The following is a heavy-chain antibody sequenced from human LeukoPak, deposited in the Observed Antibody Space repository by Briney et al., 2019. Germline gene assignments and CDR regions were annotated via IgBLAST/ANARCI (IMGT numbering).Heavy chain of an antibody. D-gene: IGHD3-22*01. CDR1: GGSISGYY. V-gene: IGHV4-59*12. CDR2: VYDTGAT. Sequence: SETLSLTCTVSGGSISGYYWSWIRQPPGKRLEWIGYVYDTGATNYNPSLKSRFTISIDTSKNQFSLYLSSVTAADTAVYYCARDRYYSDSTAYYYPDWGQGTLVTVSS. CDR3: ARDRYYSDSTAYYYPD. J-gene: IGHJ1*01.